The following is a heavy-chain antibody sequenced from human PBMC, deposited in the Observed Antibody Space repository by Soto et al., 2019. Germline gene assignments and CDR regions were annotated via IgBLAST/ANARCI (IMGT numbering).Heavy chain of an antibody. CDR2: IYYTGRT. J-gene: IGHJ6*02. CDR1: CGSISTTTYY. Sequence: SETLSLTCTVSCGSISTTTYYWGWVRHPPGKGLEWIGNIYYTGRTYYNPSLKSRVTISVDTSNNQFSLRLNSVTAADTAVYYCATHRRYSSGWYYYGMDVWGQGTTVT. V-gene: IGHV4-39*01. CDR3: ATHRRYSSGWYYYGMDV. D-gene: IGHD6-25*01.